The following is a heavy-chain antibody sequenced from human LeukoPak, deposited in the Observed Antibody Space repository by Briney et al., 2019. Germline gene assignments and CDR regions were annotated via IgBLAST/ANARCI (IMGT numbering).Heavy chain of an antibody. CDR1: GFTFSSYG. Sequence: GGSLRLSCAASGFTFSSYGMHWVRQAPGKGLEWVAVISYDGSNKFYGDSVKGRFTISRDNSKNTLYLQMNSLRAEDTAVYYCAREMYNWNYFNWFDPWGQGTLVTVSS. CDR2: ISYDGSNK. CDR3: AREMYNWNYFNWFDP. D-gene: IGHD1-7*01. J-gene: IGHJ5*02. V-gene: IGHV3-30*03.